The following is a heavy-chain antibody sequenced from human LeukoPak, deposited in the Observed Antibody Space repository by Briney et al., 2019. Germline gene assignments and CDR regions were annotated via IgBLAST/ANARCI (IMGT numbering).Heavy chain of an antibody. CDR2: INHSGST. CDR1: GGSFSGYY. D-gene: IGHD4-17*01. Sequence: SETLSLTCAVYGGSFSGYYWSWIRQPPGKGLEWIGEINHSGSTNYNPSLKSRVTISVDTSKNQCSLKLSSVTAADTAVYYCARAGYGAFRIFDLWGRGTLVTVSS. CDR3: ARAGYGAFRIFDL. J-gene: IGHJ2*01. V-gene: IGHV4-34*01.